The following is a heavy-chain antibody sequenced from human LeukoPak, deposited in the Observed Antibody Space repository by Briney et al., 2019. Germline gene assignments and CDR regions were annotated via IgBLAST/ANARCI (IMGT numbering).Heavy chain of an antibody. J-gene: IGHJ3*02. V-gene: IGHV4-39*01. D-gene: IGHD5-12*01. Sequence: SETLSLTCTVSGGSIGGSAYYWAWIRQPPGKGLEWIGSIYYSGSTYYNPSLKSRATISVDTSKNQFSLKLSSVTAADTAVYYCATYSGYDSRDAFDIWGQGTMVTVSS. CDR2: IYYSGST. CDR1: GGSIGGSAYY. CDR3: ATYSGYDSRDAFDI.